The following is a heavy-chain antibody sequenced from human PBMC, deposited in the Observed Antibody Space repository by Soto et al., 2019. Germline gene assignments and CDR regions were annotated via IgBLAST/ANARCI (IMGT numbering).Heavy chain of an antibody. CDR1: GFTFNSYS. Sequence: EVELVESGGGLVKPGGSLRLSCAASGFTFNSYSMNWVRQAPGKGLEWVASISSGSVHIDFADSVKGRFTISRDEVTNSVSLQMDSLRVEDTGIYYCARYDAFKAFDLWGQGTMVTVSS. CDR3: ARYDAFKAFDL. CDR2: ISSGSVHI. D-gene: IGHD1-1*01. V-gene: IGHV3-21*02. J-gene: IGHJ3*01.